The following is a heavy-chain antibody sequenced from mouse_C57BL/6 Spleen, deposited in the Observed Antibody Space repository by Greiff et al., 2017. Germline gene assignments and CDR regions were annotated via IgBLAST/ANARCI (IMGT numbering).Heavy chain of an antibody. Sequence: GGGLVQPKGSLKLSCAASGFSFNTYAMNWVRQAPGKGLEWVARIRSKSNNYATYYADSVKDRLNIYRDDSEIMLYLQMKNLKTEDTAMYYGVRHHYGSSYGYWYFDVWGTGTTVTVSS. CDR3: VRHHYGSSYGYWYFDV. V-gene: IGHV10-1*01. J-gene: IGHJ1*03. D-gene: IGHD1-1*01. CDR2: IRSKSNNYAT. CDR1: GFSFNTYA.